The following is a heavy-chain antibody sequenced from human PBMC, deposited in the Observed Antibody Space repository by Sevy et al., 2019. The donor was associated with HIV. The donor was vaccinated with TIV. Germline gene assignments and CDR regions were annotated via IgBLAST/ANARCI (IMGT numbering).Heavy chain of an antibody. CDR2: IRSKAYGGTK. V-gene: IGHV3-49*03. CDR3: SRGRGYSYGYVDY. Sequence: GGSLRLSCTASGFTFGDYAMNWFRQAPGKGLEWVGFIRSKAYGGTKEYAASVKGRFTISRDDSKSIAYLQMNSLKTEDTAVYYCSRGRGYSYGYVDYWGQGTLVTVSS. CDR1: GFTFGDYA. D-gene: IGHD5-18*01. J-gene: IGHJ4*02.